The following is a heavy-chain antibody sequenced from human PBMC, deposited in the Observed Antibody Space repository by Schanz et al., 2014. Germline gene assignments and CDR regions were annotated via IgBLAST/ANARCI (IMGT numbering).Heavy chain of an antibody. V-gene: IGHV4-31*03. CDR1: GGSIKRGDTY. CDR2: IYSGSS. Sequence: QVQLQESGPRLVKPSQTLSLTCTVAGGSIKRGDTYWNWIRQQPGKGLEWIGYIYSGSSYFNPSLKSRVTITGDASKNQFSLTFYCARGHDYSPVEYWGQGVLVSVSS. D-gene: IGHD4-4*01. J-gene: IGHJ4*02. CDR3: Y.